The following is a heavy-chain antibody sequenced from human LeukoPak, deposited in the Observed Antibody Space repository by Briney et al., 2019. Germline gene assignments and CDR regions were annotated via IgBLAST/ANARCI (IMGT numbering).Heavy chain of an antibody. J-gene: IGHJ5*02. CDR2: FDPEDGET. CDR1: GYTLTELS. D-gene: IGHD3-3*01. Sequence: ASVNVSCKVSGYTLTELSMHWVRQAPGKGLEWMGGFDPEDGETIYAQKFQGRVTMTEDTSTDTAYMELSSLRSEDTAVYYCATSGPYYDFWSGPTNWFDPWGQGTLVTVSS. CDR3: ATSGPYYDFWSGPTNWFDP. V-gene: IGHV1-24*01.